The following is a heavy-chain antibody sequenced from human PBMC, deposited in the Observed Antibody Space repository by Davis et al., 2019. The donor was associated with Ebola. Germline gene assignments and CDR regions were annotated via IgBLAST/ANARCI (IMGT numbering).Heavy chain of an antibody. D-gene: IGHD6-19*01. CDR2: VHGGNGNT. CDR1: GFILTNYA. V-gene: IGHV1-3*01. CDR3: ARASFGYNSGWYADY. Sequence: AASVKVSCKASGFILTNYAIHWVRQAPGQRLEWMGWVHGGNGNTKYSQRFQGRVTITTDTSASTVYLDLTSLRSDDTAVFYCARASFGYNSGWYADYWGPGSLATVSS. J-gene: IGHJ4*02.